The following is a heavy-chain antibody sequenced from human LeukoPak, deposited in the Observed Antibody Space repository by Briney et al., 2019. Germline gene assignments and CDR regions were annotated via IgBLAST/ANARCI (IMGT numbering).Heavy chain of an antibody. Sequence: PSETLSLTCTVSGGSISTYYWNWIRQPPGKGLEWIGYIYYSGSTNYNPSLKNRVTISVDTSKNQFSLNLTSVTAADTAVYYCARGGIRQTFDNWGQGTLVTVSS. CDR1: GGSISTYY. D-gene: IGHD3-3*02. CDR3: ARGGIRQTFDN. V-gene: IGHV4-59*01. J-gene: IGHJ4*02. CDR2: IYYSGST.